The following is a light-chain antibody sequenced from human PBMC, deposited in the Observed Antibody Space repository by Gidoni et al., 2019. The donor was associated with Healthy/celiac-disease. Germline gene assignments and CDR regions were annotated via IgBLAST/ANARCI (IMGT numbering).Light chain of an antibody. Sequence: EIVXTQSPGPLSLSPGERATLSCRASQSVSSSYLAWYQQKPGQAPRLLIYGASTSTGIPDRPSGSGSGTDFTLTISRLEPEDFAVYYCQQYGSSPVTFGQGTKLEIK. J-gene: IGKJ2*01. CDR2: GAS. CDR1: QSVSSSY. CDR3: QQYGSSPVT. V-gene: IGKV3-20*01.